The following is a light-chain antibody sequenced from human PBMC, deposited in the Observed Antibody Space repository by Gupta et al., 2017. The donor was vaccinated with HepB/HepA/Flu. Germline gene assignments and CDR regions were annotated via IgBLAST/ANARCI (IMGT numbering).Light chain of an antibody. V-gene: IGLV3-9*01. CDR1: NIGSEN. CDR3: QVWDSSTAV. Sequence: SYEATQPLSVSVALGQTARITCGGNNIGSENVHWYQQKPGQAPVVVIYKDNIRPSGTPERFSGSNSGNTATLTINRAQAGDEAAYYCQVWDSSTAVFGTGTKVTVL. CDR2: KDN. J-gene: IGLJ1*01.